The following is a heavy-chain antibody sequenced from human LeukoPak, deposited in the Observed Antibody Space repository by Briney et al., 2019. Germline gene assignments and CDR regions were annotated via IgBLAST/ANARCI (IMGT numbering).Heavy chain of an antibody. V-gene: IGHV3-30*02. D-gene: IGHD1-1*01. Sequence: QPSGTLTLSCAASGFCFGTYALHWIRQPPGKELEWVALIRFDGTHKYYADSVKGRFTLSRDNAKDSLFLQMTNLRGEDTAIYYCARDLNGWVDYWGQRTMVTVSS. CDR1: GFCFGTYA. CDR3: ARDLNGWVDY. J-gene: IGHJ4*02. CDR2: IRFDGTHK.